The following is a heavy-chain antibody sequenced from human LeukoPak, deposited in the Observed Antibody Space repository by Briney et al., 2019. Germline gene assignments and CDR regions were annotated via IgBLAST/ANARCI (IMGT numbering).Heavy chain of an antibody. CDR3: ASLPQLLRDDAFDI. CDR1: GYTFTGYH. V-gene: IGHV1-2*02. D-gene: IGHD2-2*01. CDR2: INPNSGGT. J-gene: IGHJ3*02. Sequence: ASVTDSCKASGYTFTGYHMHWVRQAPGQGLAWIGWINPNSGGTNYAQKFQGRVTIPRDTSISPAYMELSRLRSDDTAVYYCASLPQLLRDDAFDIWGQGTMVTVSS.